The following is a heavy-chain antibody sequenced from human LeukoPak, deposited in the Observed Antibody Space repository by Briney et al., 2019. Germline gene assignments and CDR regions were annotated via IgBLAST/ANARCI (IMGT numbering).Heavy chain of an antibody. CDR2: ISGSGGNT. CDR1: GFTFSSYA. D-gene: IGHD1-7*01. V-gene: IGHV3-23*01. J-gene: IGHJ4*02. CDR3: AKALHKWNSAPDS. Sequence: PGGSLRLSCAASGFTFSSYAMTWARQAPGKGLEWVSVISGSGGNTFYADSVKGLFTISRDNSKNTLYLQMNSLRAEDTAVYYCAKALHKWNSAPDSWGQGTLVTVSS.